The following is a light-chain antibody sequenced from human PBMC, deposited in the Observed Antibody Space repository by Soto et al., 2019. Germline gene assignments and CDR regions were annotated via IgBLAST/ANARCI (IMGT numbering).Light chain of an antibody. Sequence: QSALTQPASVSGSPGQSITISCTGTSSDVGGYNYVSWYQQHPGKAPKLMIFEVNQRPSGVPDRFSGSKSGNTASLTVSGLQAEDEATYYCNSYSGSSNFVVFGGGTQLTVL. J-gene: IGLJ2*01. CDR1: SSDVGGYNY. V-gene: IGLV2-8*01. CDR2: EVN. CDR3: NSYSGSSNFVV.